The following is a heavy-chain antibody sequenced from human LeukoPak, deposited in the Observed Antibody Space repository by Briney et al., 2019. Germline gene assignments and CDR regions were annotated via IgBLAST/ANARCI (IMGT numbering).Heavy chain of an antibody. J-gene: IGHJ4*02. CDR2: FDPEDGET. Sequence: ASVKVSCKVSGYTLTELSMHWVRQAPGKGLEWMGGFDPEDGETIYAQKFQGRVTMTEDTSTDTAYMELSSLRSEDTAVYYCGTEGPLYGDYAANFDYWGQGTLVTVSS. CDR1: GYTLTELS. V-gene: IGHV1-24*01. CDR3: GTEGPLYGDYAANFDY. D-gene: IGHD4-17*01.